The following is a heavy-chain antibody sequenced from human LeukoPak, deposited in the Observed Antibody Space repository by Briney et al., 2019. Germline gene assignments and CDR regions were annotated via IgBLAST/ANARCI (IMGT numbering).Heavy chain of an antibody. V-gene: IGHV4-39*06. CDR2: IYYSGST. D-gene: IGHD4-17*01. Sequence: PSQTLSLTCTVSGGSISSSSYYWGWIRQPPGKGLEWIGSIYYSGSTYYNPSLKSRVTISVDTSKNQFPLKLSSVTAADTAVYYCARTTTVTTLDAFDIWGQGTMVTVSS. CDR3: ARTTTVTTLDAFDI. CDR1: GGSISSSSYY. J-gene: IGHJ3*02.